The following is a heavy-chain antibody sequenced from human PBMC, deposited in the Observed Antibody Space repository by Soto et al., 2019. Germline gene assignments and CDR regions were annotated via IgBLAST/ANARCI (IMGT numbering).Heavy chain of an antibody. V-gene: IGHV3-23*01. Sequence: PGGSLRLSCAASGFTFSSYAMSWVRQAPGKGLEWVSAISGSGGSTYYADSVKGRFTISRDNSKNTLYLQMNSLRAEDTAVYYCAKDDASGYDSENDAFDIWGQGTMVTVSS. D-gene: IGHD5-12*01. CDR3: AKDDASGYDSENDAFDI. CDR2: ISGSGGST. J-gene: IGHJ3*02. CDR1: GFTFSSYA.